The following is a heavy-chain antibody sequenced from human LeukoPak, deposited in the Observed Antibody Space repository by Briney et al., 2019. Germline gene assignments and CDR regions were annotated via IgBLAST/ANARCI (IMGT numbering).Heavy chain of an antibody. CDR1: GFTFSSYG. Sequence: GGTLRLSCAASGFTFSSYGMSWVRQAPGKGLECVSAISGSGGSTYYADSVKGRFTISSDNGKNSLYLQMNSLRAEDTAVYYCARDYLGAFDIWGQGTMVTVSS. J-gene: IGHJ3*02. V-gene: IGHV3-23*01. CDR3: ARDYLGAFDI. CDR2: ISGSGGST. D-gene: IGHD2/OR15-2a*01.